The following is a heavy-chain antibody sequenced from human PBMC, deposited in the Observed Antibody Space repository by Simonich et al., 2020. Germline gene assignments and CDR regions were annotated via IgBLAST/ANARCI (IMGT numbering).Heavy chain of an antibody. CDR1: GFTFSRYS. D-gene: IGHD6-13*01. CDR2: ISSSSSYI. J-gene: IGHJ4*02. Sequence: EVQLVESGGGLVKPGGSLRLSWAASGFTFSRYSMNWVCQAPGKGMRWSQTISSSSSYIYYADSVKGRFTNSRDNAKNSLYLQMNSLRAEDTAVYYCARDAAGDYWGQGTLVTVSS. CDR3: ARDAAGDY. V-gene: IGHV3-21*01.